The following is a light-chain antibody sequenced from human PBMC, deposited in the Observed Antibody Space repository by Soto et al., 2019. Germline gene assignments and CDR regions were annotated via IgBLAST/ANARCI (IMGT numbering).Light chain of an antibody. CDR1: SSNIGASL. V-gene: IGLV1-47*02. Sequence: QLVLTQPPSASGTPGQRVTISCSGSSSNIGASLLYWYQHVPGTAPKLLIYRDNQRPSGVPDRFSGSKSGTSASLAISGLRSEDEADYYCAAWDDSLSGWVFGGGTQLTVL. CDR2: RDN. J-gene: IGLJ3*02. CDR3: AAWDDSLSGWV.